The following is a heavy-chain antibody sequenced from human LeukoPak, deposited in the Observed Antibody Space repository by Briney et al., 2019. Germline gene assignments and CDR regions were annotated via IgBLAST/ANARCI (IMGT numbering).Heavy chain of an antibody. D-gene: IGHD3-16*01. CDR1: GFTFSSNW. V-gene: IGHV3-74*01. Sequence: PGGSLRLSCAASGFTFSSNWMHWVRQAPGKGLVWVSRINTDGSTTTYADSGKGRFTISRDNAENTLYLQMNSLRAEDTAVYYCARDTSYTFDYWGQGTLVTVSS. CDR2: INTDGSTT. CDR3: ARDTSYTFDY. J-gene: IGHJ4*02.